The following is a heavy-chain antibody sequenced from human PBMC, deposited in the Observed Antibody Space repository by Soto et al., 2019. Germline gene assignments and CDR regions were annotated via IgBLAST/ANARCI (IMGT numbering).Heavy chain of an antibody. Sequence: SETLSLTCAVSGGSISSSDWWSWVRQPPGKGLEWIGEIYHSGSTYYNMSLKSRVTISVDKSNNQFSLKLTSMTAADSAVYYCARVGYTSGHYFDYWGQGTLVTVSS. V-gene: IGHV4-4*02. CDR1: GGSISSSDW. CDR2: IYHSGST. D-gene: IGHD5-18*01. CDR3: ARVGYTSGHYFDY. J-gene: IGHJ4*02.